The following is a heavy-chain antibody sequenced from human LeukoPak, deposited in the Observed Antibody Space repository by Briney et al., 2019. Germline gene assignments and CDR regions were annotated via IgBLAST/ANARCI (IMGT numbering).Heavy chain of an antibody. CDR3: ARGVNMISFGGVIVTPWFDP. J-gene: IGHJ5*02. D-gene: IGHD3-16*02. CDR2: ISYDGDNK. CDR1: GFTFNSHA. V-gene: IGHV3-30*03. Sequence: PGRALRLSCAASGFTFNSHAMHWVRQAPGKGLEWVAVISYDGDNKWYTDSVKGRFTISRDKSNTLYLQTNSLRVEDTAVYYCARGVNMISFGGVIVTPWFDPWGQGTQVTFSS.